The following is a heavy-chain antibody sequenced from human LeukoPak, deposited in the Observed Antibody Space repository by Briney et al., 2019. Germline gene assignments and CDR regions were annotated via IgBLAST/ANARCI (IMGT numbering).Heavy chain of an antibody. V-gene: IGHV4-39*01. CDR2: IYYSGSA. J-gene: IGHJ6*03. CDR1: GDSISSSTYY. Sequence: SSETLSLTCTVSGDSISSSTYYWGWIRQPPGKGLEWIGSIYYSGSAYYNPSLKSRVTISVDTSKNQFSLKLNSVTAADTAVYYCARQPTYYYDYMDVWGKGTTVTVSS. CDR3: ARQPTYYYDYMDV.